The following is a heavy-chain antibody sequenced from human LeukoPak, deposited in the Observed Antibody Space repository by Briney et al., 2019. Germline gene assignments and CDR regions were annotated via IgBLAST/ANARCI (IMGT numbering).Heavy chain of an antibody. Sequence: ASVKVSCKASGYTFTSYYMHWVRQAPGQGLEWMGIINPSGGSTSYAQKFQGRVTMTRDTSTSTVYMELSSLRSEDTAVYYCARALGITGTTQTYYYGMDVWGQGTTVTVSS. J-gene: IGHJ6*02. V-gene: IGHV1-46*01. CDR2: INPSGGST. CDR3: ARALGITGTTQTYYYGMDV. D-gene: IGHD1-7*01. CDR1: GYTFTSYY.